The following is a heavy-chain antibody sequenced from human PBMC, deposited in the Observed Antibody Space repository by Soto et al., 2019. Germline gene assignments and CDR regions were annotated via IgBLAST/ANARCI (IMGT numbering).Heavy chain of an antibody. CDR1: GFTFSSYT. Sequence: GGSLRLSCAASGFTFSSYTMSWVRQAPGKGLEWVSAISGSGGSTYYADSVKGRFTISRDNSKNTLYLQLNSLRAEDTAVYYCAKDRLCSGGSCYYDYWGQGALVTVSS. CDR3: AKDRLCSGGSCYYDY. CDR2: ISGSGGST. D-gene: IGHD2-15*01. V-gene: IGHV3-23*01. J-gene: IGHJ4*02.